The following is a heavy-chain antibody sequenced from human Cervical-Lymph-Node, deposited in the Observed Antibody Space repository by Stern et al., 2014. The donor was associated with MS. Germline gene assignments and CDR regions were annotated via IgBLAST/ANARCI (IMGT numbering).Heavy chain of an antibody. J-gene: IGHJ6*02. CDR1: GGSISSYY. Sequence: VQLVESGPGLVKPSATLSLTCTVSGGSISSYYWSWIRQPPGKGLEWIGYIYYSGSTNYNPSLKSRVTISVDTSKNQFSLKLSSVTAADTAVYYCARDLLRDGMGVWGQGTTVTVSS. V-gene: IGHV4-59*01. CDR3: ARDLLRDGMGV. D-gene: IGHD1-26*01. CDR2: IYYSGST.